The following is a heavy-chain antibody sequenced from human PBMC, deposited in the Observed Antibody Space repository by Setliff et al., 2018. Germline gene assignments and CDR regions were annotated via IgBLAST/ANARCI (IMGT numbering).Heavy chain of an antibody. Sequence: GGSLRLSCAASGFTFSASQMSWVRQAPGRGLEWVAMIMTDGSDKFYVDSVKGRFAISRDNAQNSLYLDLNSLRGEDMAVYYCGRDLNNLGFIDFWGHGTPVTVSS. CDR2: IMTDGSDK. CDR1: GFTFSASQ. D-gene: IGHD7-27*01. J-gene: IGHJ4*01. V-gene: IGHV3-7*01. CDR3: GRDLNNLGFIDF.